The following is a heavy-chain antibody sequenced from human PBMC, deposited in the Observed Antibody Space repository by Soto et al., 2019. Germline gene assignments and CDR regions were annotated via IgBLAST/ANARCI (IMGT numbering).Heavy chain of an antibody. CDR3: AQGYDFWSGYYFYS. J-gene: IGHJ4*02. CDR1: GFTFSSYA. D-gene: IGHD3-3*01. Sequence: PGGSLRLSCAASGFTFSSYAMSWVRQAPGKGLEWVSAISGSGGSTYYADSVKGRFTISRDNSKNTLYLQMNSLRAEDTAVYYCAQGYDFWSGYYFYSWGQGTLVTAS. CDR2: ISGSGGST. V-gene: IGHV3-23*01.